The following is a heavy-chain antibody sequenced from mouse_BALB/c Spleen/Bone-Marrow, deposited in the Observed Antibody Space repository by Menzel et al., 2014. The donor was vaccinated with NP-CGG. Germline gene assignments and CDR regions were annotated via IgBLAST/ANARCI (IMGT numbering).Heavy chain of an antibody. V-gene: IGHV5-6-3*01. Sequence: EVKLVESGGGLVQPGGSLKLSCAASGFTFSSYGMSWVRQTPDKRLELVASINSNGGSTYYPDSVKGRFTISRDNAKNTLSLQMSSLKSEDTAMYYCARGNYGNYVDYFDYWGQGTTLTGSS. D-gene: IGHD2-1*01. J-gene: IGHJ2*01. CDR3: ARGNYGNYVDYFDY. CDR2: INSNGGST. CDR1: GFTFSSYG.